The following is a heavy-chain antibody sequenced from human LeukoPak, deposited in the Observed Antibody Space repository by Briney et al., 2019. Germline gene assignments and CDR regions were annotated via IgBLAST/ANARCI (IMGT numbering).Heavy chain of an antibody. CDR2: INGDGNEK. Sequence: GGSLRLSCAASGFSFNRYWMNWVRQAPGKGLEWVANINGDGNEKNYVDSVKGRFSISRDNATHSLSLPTDSLTAEDPPAYYCATERAYPMIPYDSWGPGALVTVSS. J-gene: IGHJ5*01. V-gene: IGHV3-7*01. CDR1: GFSFNRYW. D-gene: IGHD3-22*01. CDR3: ATERAYPMIPYDS.